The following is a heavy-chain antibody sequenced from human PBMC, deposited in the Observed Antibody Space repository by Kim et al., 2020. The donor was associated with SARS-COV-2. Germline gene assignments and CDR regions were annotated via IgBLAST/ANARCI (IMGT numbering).Heavy chain of an antibody. CDR2: ISYEGSTQ. CDR1: GFTFSSHV. J-gene: IGHJ5*02. CDR3: ARNLVGDTDLGP. V-gene: IGHV3-30*03. Sequence: GGSLRLSFAASGFTFSSHVMHWVRQAPGKGLEWVAHISYEGSTQKYTDSVKGRFTVSRDNSKNTLFLQMNSLRPEDTAVYYCARNLVGDTDLGPWGQGTLVTVSS. D-gene: IGHD1-26*01.